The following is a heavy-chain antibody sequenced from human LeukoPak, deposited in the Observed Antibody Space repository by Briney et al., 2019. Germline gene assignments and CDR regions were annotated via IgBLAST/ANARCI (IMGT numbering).Heavy chain of an antibody. V-gene: IGHV4-59*01. CDR1: GGSISSYY. D-gene: IGHD3-3*01. CDR3: ARVGRFLEWLPYHDAFDI. CDR2: IYYSGST. J-gene: IGHJ3*02. Sequence: SETLSLTCTVSGGSISSYYWSWIRQPPGKGLEWIGYIYYSGSTNYNPSLKSRVTISVDTSKNQFSLKLSSVTAADTAVYYCARVGRFLEWLPYHDAFDIWGQGTMVTVPS.